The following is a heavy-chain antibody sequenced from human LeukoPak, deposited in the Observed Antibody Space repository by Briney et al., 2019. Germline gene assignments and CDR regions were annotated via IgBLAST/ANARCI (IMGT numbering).Heavy chain of an antibody. CDR2: IYTSGST. D-gene: IGHD5-12*01. CDR3: ARAGGRDFHFDS. Sequence: SETLSLTCTVSGGSISSGSYYWSWIWQPAGKGLEYIGHIYTSGSTNYNPSLKSRVTMSVDKSKNQFSLKLSSVTAADTAFYFCARAGGRDFHFDSWGQGTLVTVSS. CDR1: GGSISSGSYY. V-gene: IGHV4-61*09. J-gene: IGHJ4*02.